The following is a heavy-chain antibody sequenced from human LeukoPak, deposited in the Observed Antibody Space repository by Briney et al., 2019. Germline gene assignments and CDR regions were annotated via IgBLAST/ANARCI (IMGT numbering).Heavy chain of an antibody. J-gene: IGHJ4*02. V-gene: IGHV1-69*04. CDR2: IIPILGIA. CDR3: ARLEAAAGTLRYYFDY. D-gene: IGHD6-13*01. CDR1: GGTFSSYA. Sequence: ASVKVSCKASGGTFSSYAISWVRQAPGQGLEWMGRIIPILGIANYAQKFQGRVTITADKSTSTAYMELSSLRSEDTAVYYCARLEAAAGTLRYYFDYWGQGTLVTVSS.